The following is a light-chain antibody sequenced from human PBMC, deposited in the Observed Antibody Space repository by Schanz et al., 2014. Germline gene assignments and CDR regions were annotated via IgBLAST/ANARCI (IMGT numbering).Light chain of an antibody. CDR2: DDD. CDR1: NIGRKS. V-gene: IGLV3-21*02. CDR3: QVWDTNSYWV. Sequence: SYVVSQAPSVSVAPRQTARITCGGDNIGRKSVHWYQQKPGQAPVLVVFDDDDRPSGIPERFSGSNSDNTATLTISRVEAGDEADYYCQVWDTNSYWVFGGGTKLTVL. J-gene: IGLJ3*02.